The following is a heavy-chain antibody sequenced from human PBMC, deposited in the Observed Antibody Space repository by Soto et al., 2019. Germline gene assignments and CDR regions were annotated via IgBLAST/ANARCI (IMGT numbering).Heavy chain of an antibody. Sequence: PGGSLRLSCAASGFTFSSYSMNWVRQAPGKGLEWVSSISSSSSYIYYADSVKGRFTISRDNAKNSLYLQMNSLRAEDTAVYYCAREQTGVIAEKDAFDIWGQGTMVTVSS. D-gene: IGHD3-16*02. CDR2: ISSSSSYI. CDR3: AREQTGVIAEKDAFDI. V-gene: IGHV3-21*01. J-gene: IGHJ3*02. CDR1: GFTFSSYS.